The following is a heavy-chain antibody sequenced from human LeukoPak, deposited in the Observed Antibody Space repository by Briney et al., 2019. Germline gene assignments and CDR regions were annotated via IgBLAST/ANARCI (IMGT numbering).Heavy chain of an antibody. Sequence: VSSVQVSCKASGGIFSSYAISWVRQAPGQGLEWMGGIIPIFGTANYAQKFQGRVTITADESTSTAYMELSSLRSEDTAVYYCARDEGYSSSSGWFDPWGQGTLVTLSS. CDR3: ARDEGYSSSSGWFDP. V-gene: IGHV1-69*01. CDR2: IIPIFGTA. J-gene: IGHJ5*02. CDR1: GGIFSSYA. D-gene: IGHD6-13*01.